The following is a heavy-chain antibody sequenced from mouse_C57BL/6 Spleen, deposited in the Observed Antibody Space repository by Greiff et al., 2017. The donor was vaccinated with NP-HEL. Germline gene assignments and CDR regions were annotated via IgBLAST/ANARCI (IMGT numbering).Heavy chain of an antibody. CDR2: IYPGDGDT. Sequence: QVQLQQSGPELVKPGASVKISCKASGYAFSSSWMNWVKQRPGKGLEWIGRIYPGDGDTNYNGKFKGKATLTADKSSSTAYMQLSSLTSEDSAVYFCARGRTGYWYFDVWGTGTTVTVSS. V-gene: IGHV1-82*01. D-gene: IGHD4-1*01. CDR1: GYAFSSSW. J-gene: IGHJ1*03. CDR3: ARGRTGYWYFDV.